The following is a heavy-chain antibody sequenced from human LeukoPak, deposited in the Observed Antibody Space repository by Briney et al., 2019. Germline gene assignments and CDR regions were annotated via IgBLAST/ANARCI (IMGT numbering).Heavy chain of an antibody. V-gene: IGHV4-59*01. CDR1: GGSISGYY. CDR3: ARVTALPGTPYNFYF. Sequence: SETLSLNCFVSGGSISGYYWSWIRQPPGKGLEWIGYIYHTGSTNYYPSLKSRVTISVDTSKNQFSLKLSSVTAADTAVYYCARVTALPGTPYNFYFWGQGTLVTVSS. CDR2: IYHTGST. D-gene: IGHD1-1*01. J-gene: IGHJ4*02.